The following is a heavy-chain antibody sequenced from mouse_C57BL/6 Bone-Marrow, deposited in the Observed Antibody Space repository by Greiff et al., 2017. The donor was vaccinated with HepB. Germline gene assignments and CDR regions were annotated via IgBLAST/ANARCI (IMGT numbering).Heavy chain of an antibody. Sequence: EVHLVESGAELVRPGASVKLSCTASGFNIKDDYMHWVKQRPEQGLEWIGWIDPENGDTEYASKFQGNATITADTSSNTAYLQLSSLTSEDTAVYYCTTDAMDYWGQGTSVNVSS. V-gene: IGHV14-4*01. CDR2: IDPENGDT. J-gene: IGHJ4*01. CDR3: TTDAMDY. CDR1: GFNIKDDY.